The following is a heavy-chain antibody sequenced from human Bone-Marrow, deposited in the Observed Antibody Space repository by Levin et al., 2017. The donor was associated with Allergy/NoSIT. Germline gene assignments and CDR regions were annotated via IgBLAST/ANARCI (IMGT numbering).Heavy chain of an antibody. CDR3: ARDAMRGGDLDN. Sequence: HPGGSLRLSCVASGFTFRTYWMTWFRQAPGKGLEWVANIKGDGTEKYYVGSVRDRFTISRDNAQNSLFLQMNSLRVEDTAVYYCARDAMRGGDLDNWGQGTLVTVSS. V-gene: IGHV3-7*01. CDR2: IKGDGTEK. D-gene: IGHD2-2*01. J-gene: IGHJ4*02. CDR1: GFTFRTYW.